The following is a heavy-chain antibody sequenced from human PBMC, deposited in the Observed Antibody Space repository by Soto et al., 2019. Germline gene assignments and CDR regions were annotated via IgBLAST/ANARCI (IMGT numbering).Heavy chain of an antibody. D-gene: IGHD2-15*01. CDR3: ARETLGYCSGGSCFNAFDI. V-gene: IGHV1-69*08. CDR2: IIPILGIA. CDR1: GGTFSSYT. Sequence: VQLVQSGAEVKKPGSSVKVSCKASGGTFSSYTISWVRQAPGQGLEWMGRIIPILGIANYAQKFQGRVTITADKSTSTAYMELSSLRSEDTAVYYCARETLGYCSGGSCFNAFDIWGQGTMVTVSS. J-gene: IGHJ3*02.